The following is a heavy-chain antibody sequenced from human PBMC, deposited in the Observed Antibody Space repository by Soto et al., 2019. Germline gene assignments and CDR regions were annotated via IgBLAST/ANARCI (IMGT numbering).Heavy chain of an antibody. J-gene: IGHJ4*02. CDR1: GFTFSSHW. D-gene: IGHD5-12*01. CDR3: ARSRDGYNFIGDC. CDR2: INGDGSST. Sequence: EVQLVESGAGLAQPGGSLRLSCAASGFTFSSHWIHWVRQAPGKRLVWVSRINGDGSSTIYADSVKGRFTISRDNAKNTLYLQMNTLRVEDTAVYYCARSRDGYNFIGDCWGQGALVTVSS. V-gene: IGHV3-74*01.